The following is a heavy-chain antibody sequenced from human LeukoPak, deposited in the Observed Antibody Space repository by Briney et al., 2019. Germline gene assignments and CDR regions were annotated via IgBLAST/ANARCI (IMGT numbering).Heavy chain of an antibody. Sequence: GGSLRLSCAASGFPVSNSYMTWVRQTAGKGLEWVSVIYSGGSTYYADSVTGRFTISRDNSKNTLYLQMNSLRAEDTAVYYCARDKSYGDSEDYWGQGALVTVSS. V-gene: IGHV3-53*01. CDR2: IYSGGST. CDR3: ARDKSYGDSEDY. D-gene: IGHD4-17*01. CDR1: GFPVSNSY. J-gene: IGHJ4*02.